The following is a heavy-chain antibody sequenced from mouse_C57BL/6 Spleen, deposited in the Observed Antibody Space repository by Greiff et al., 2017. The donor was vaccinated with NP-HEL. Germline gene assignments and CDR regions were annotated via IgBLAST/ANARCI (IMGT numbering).Heavy chain of an antibody. CDR1: GFTFNTYA. D-gene: IGHD2-2*01. J-gene: IGHJ3*01. Sequence: EVNVVESGGGLVQPKGSLKLSCAASGFTFNTYAMHWVRQAPGKGLEWVARIRSKSSNYATYYADSVKDRFTISRDDSQSMLYLQMNNLKTEDTAMYYCVRDGDYGYDRGFAYWGQGTLVTVSA. CDR3: VRDGDYGYDRGFAY. CDR2: IRSKSSNYAT. V-gene: IGHV10-3*01.